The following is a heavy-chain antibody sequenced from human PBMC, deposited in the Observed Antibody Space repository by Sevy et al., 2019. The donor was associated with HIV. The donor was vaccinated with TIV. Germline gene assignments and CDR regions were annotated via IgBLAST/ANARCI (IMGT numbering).Heavy chain of an antibody. CDR1: GFSFSYYG. J-gene: IGHJ6*02. Sequence: GGSLRLSCIGSGFSFSYYGIHWVRQFPGKGLDWVALISHDGINEYYADSVKGRFTISRDNSKNTVYLEMNSLRNEDTAIYFCANAYSGSYSHSYLYALDVWGQGTTVTASS. CDR3: ANAYSGSYSHSYLYALDV. D-gene: IGHD1-26*01. CDR2: ISHDGINE. V-gene: IGHV3-30*18.